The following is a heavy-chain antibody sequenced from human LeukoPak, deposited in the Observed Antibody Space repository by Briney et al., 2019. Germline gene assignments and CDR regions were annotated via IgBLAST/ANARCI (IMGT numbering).Heavy chain of an antibody. Sequence: SVKVSCKASGGTFSSYAISWVRQAPGQGLEWMGGIIPIFGTANYAQKLQGRVTITADESTSTAYMELSSLRSEDTAVYYCARWRCGGDCCIFDYWGQGTLVIVSS. D-gene: IGHD2-21*02. CDR3: ARWRCGGDCCIFDY. J-gene: IGHJ4*02. V-gene: IGHV1-69*13. CDR1: GGTFSSYA. CDR2: IIPIFGTA.